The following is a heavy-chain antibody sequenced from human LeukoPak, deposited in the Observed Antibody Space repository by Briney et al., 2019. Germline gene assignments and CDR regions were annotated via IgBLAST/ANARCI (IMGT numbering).Heavy chain of an antibody. Sequence: TSETLSLTCAVYGGSFSGYYWSWIRQPPGKGLEWIGEINHSGSTNYNPSLKSRVTISVDTSKNQFSLKLSSVTAADTAVYYCASTTIFGVVEGNWGQGTLVTVSS. D-gene: IGHD3-3*01. V-gene: IGHV4-34*01. J-gene: IGHJ4*02. CDR1: GGSFSGYY. CDR3: ASTTIFGVVEGN. CDR2: INHSGST.